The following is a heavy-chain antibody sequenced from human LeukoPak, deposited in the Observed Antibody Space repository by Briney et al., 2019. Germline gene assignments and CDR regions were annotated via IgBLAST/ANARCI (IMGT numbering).Heavy chain of an antibody. CDR2: INHSGST. D-gene: IGHD6-19*01. CDR3: ARGRQWLVRNYFDY. CDR1: GGSFSGYY. Sequence: PPETLSLTCAVYGGSFSGYYWSWIRQPPGKGLEWIGEINHSGSTNYNPSLKSRVTISVDTSKNQFSLKLSSVTAADTAVYYCARGRQWLVRNYFDYWGQGTLVTVSS. V-gene: IGHV4-34*01. J-gene: IGHJ4*02.